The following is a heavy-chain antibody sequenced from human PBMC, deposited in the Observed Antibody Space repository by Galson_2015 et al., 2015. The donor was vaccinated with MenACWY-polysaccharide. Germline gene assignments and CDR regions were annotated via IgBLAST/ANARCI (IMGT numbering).Heavy chain of an antibody. CDR2: INNAATNT. CDR1: GFTFSGHG. Sequence: SLRLSCAASGFTFSGHGMTWVRQSPGRGLEWVSTINNAATNTHYSDSVRGRFTISRDNSRNTLYLQMNSLRAEDTAIYYCSAWLGNQFDTWGQGIVVTVSS. D-gene: IGHD3-10*01. J-gene: IGHJ5*02. V-gene: IGHV3-23*01. CDR3: SAWLGNQFDT.